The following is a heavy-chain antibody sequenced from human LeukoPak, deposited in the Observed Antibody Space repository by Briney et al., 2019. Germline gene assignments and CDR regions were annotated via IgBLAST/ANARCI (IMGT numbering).Heavy chain of an antibody. CDR2: IRSKAYGGTT. V-gene: IGHV3-49*04. J-gene: IGHJ4*02. CDR3: TARRGGSRLDY. CDR1: GFTFGDYA. D-gene: IGHD1-26*01. Sequence: GSLRLSCTASGFTFGDYAMSWVRQAPGGGLEWVGFIRSKAYGGTTEYAASVKGRFTISRDDSKSIAHLQMNSLKTEDTAVYYCTARRGGSRLDYWGQGTLVTVSS.